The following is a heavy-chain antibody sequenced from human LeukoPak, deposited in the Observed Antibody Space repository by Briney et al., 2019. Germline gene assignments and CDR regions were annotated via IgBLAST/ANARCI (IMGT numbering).Heavy chain of an antibody. J-gene: IGHJ4*02. CDR3: AKDGGIAAAPTIGLH. Sequence: PGGSLRLSCAASGFTFSSYAMSWVRQAPGKGLEWASAISGSGGSTYYADSVKGRFTISRDNSKNTLYLQMNSLRAEDTAVYYCAKDGGIAAAPTIGLHWGQGTLVTVSS. CDR1: GFTFSSYA. D-gene: IGHD6-13*01. V-gene: IGHV3-23*01. CDR2: ISGSGGST.